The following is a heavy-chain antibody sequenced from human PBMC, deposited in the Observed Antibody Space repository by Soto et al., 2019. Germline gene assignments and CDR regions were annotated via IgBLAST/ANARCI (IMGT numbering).Heavy chain of an antibody. V-gene: IGHV1-69*01. CDR2: IIPIFGTA. CDR1: GGTFSSYA. CDR3: ARGGNWNYGGDGWFDP. D-gene: IGHD1-7*01. J-gene: IGHJ5*02. Sequence: QVQLVQSGAEVKKPGSSVKVSCKASGGTFSSYAISWVRQAPGQGLEWMGGIIPIFGTANYAQKFQGRVTITAEESTSTAYMELSSLRSEDTAVYYCARGGNWNYGGDGWFDPWGQGTLVTVSS.